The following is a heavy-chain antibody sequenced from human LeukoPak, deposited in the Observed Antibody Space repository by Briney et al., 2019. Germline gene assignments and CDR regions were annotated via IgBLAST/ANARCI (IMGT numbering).Heavy chain of an antibody. D-gene: IGHD6-13*01. CDR2: IYYSGST. V-gene: IGHV4-59*11. Sequence: SETLSLTCTVSGGSISSHYWSWIRQPPGKGLEWIGYIYYSGSTNYNPSLKSRVTISVDTSKNQFSLKLSSVTAADTAVYYCARGYSSSWEELDYWGQGTLVTVSS. CDR1: GGSISSHY. CDR3: ARGYSSSWEELDY. J-gene: IGHJ4*02.